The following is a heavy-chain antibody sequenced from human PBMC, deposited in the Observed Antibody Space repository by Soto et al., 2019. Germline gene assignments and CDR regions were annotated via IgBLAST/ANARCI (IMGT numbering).Heavy chain of an antibody. J-gene: IGHJ4*02. CDR3: AKDSSGWPGGSDY. Sequence: GGSLRLSCAASGFTFSSYGMHWVRQAPGKGLEWVAVIWYDGSNKYYADSVKGRFTISRDNSKNTLYLQMNSLRAEDTAVYYCAKDSSGWPGGSDYWGQGTLVTVSS. CDR2: IWYDGSNK. V-gene: IGHV3-30*02. CDR1: GFTFSSYG. D-gene: IGHD6-19*01.